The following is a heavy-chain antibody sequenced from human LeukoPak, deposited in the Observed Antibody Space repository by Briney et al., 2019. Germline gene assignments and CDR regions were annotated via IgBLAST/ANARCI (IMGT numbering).Heavy chain of an antibody. CDR2: INPSGGTT. V-gene: IGHV1-46*01. J-gene: IGHJ5*02. Sequence: ASVKVSCKASGYTFTSYYMHWVRQAPGQGLEWMGIINPSGGTTTYAQKFQGRVTITRDTSTSTVYMDLSSLRSEDTAVYYCARGLDSNGYYAPWGQGTLITVSS. D-gene: IGHD3-22*01. CDR3: ARGLDSNGYYAP. CDR1: GYTFTSYY.